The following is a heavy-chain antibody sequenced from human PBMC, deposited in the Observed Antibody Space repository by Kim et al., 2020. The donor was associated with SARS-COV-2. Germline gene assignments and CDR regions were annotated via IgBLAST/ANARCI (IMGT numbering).Heavy chain of an antibody. V-gene: IGHV3-30*01. Sequence: ADSGKGRFTISRDNSKNTLYLQMNSLRAEDTAVYYCARSRGGGYSSAFDIWGQGTMVTVSS. CDR3: ARSRGGGYSSAFDI. J-gene: IGHJ3*02. D-gene: IGHD4-4*01.